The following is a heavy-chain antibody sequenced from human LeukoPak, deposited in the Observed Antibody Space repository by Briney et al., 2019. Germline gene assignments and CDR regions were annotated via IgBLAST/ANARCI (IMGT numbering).Heavy chain of an antibody. CDR1: GFTFSTYA. J-gene: IGHJ3*01. CDR3: AKEGGYYYDSSGHTLSDAFAV. CDR2: LNGRGGGT. V-gene: IGHV3-23*01. D-gene: IGHD3-22*01. Sequence: GGSLRLSCAASGFTFSTYAMSWVRQAPGKGLEWVSTLNGRGGGTYYADSVKGRFAISRGDSKNTLYLQMTSLRAEDTAVYYCAKEGGYYYDSSGHTLSDAFAVWGQGTMVTVSS.